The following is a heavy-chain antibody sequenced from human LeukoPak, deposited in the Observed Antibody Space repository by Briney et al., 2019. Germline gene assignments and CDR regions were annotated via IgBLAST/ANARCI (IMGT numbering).Heavy chain of an antibody. CDR2: IDHSGST. V-gene: IGHV4-59*01. CDR3: ARLKATVSIHAYFDS. D-gene: IGHD4-17*01. Sequence: PSETLSLTCTVSGGSFSSYYWTWIRQPPGKGLEWIGYIDHSGSTNYNPSLKSRVSIPSDTSKNQFSLELSSVTAADTAVYYCARLKATVSIHAYFDSWGQGTLVTVSS. J-gene: IGHJ4*02. CDR1: GGSFSSYY.